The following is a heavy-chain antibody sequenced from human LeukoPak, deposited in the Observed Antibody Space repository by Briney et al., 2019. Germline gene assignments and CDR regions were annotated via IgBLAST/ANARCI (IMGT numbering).Heavy chain of an antibody. V-gene: IGHV3-43*02. Sequence: GGSLRLSCVGSGFIFSSYEMNWVRQAPGKGLEWVSVISWHGSTTKYADSVRGRFTISRDNRKNSLSLQMNSLRPEDTALYYCAKDIGDSIGYNYFDSWGQGTLVTVSS. D-gene: IGHD3-22*01. CDR1: GFIFSSYE. CDR2: ISWHGSTT. J-gene: IGHJ4*02. CDR3: AKDIGDSIGYNYFDS.